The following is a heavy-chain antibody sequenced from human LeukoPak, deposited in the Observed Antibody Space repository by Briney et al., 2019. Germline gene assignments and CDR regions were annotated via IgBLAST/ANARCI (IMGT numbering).Heavy chain of an antibody. J-gene: IGHJ4*02. CDR2: IYYSGST. CDR3: ASIAVAGAPNFVSY. D-gene: IGHD6-19*01. V-gene: IGHV4-39*01. CDR1: GGSISSSSSYY. Sequence: PSETLSLTCTVSGGSISSSSSYYWGWIRQPPGKGLEWIGSIYYSGSTYYNPSLKSRVTISVDTSKNQFSLKLSSVTAADTAVYYCASIAVAGAPNFVSYWGQGTLVTVSS.